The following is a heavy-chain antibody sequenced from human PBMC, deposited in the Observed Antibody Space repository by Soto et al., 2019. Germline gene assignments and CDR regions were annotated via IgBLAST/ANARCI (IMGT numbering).Heavy chain of an antibody. CDR3: AREKIVVVITGFDL. CDR2: ISYDGSNK. D-gene: IGHD3-22*01. CDR1: GFTFSSYA. Sequence: QVQLVESGGGVVQPGRSLRLSCAASGFTFSSYAMHWVRQAPGKGLEWVAVISYDGSNKYYADSVKGRFTISRDNSKNTLYLQRTGLRAEDTAGYYCAREKIVVVITGFDLGGRGTLVTVSS. J-gene: IGHJ2*01. V-gene: IGHV3-30-3*01.